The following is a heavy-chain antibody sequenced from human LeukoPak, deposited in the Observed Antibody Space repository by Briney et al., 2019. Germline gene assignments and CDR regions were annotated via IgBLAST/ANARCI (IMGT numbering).Heavy chain of an antibody. V-gene: IGHV6-1*01. CDR3: TRDRSALLGFDT. CDR2: TYYRSKWYN. CDR1: GDSVSTNSAA. Sequence: SQTLSLTCAISGDSVSTNSAAWNWIRQSPSRGLEWLGRTYYRSKWYNDYAVSVKSRIAINPDTSKNQFSLHLSSVTPADTALYYCTRDRSALLGFDTWGQGTRVTVSS. J-gene: IGHJ3*02.